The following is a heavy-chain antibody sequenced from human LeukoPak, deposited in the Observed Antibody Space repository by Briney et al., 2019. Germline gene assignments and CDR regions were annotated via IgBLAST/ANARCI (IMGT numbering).Heavy chain of an antibody. CDR2: ILDSGYST. CDR1: GFTFSSYA. CDR3: AKLGWYPLHNYYVGV. D-gene: IGHD2-21*01. V-gene: IGHV3-23*01. Sequence: GGSLRLSCAASGFTFSSYAMSWVRQAPGKGLEWVSGILDSGYSTYYASSVKGRFTISRDNSNNTLYLQMNSLRAEDTAVYYCAKLGWYPLHNYYVGVWGKGTTVAVSS. J-gene: IGHJ6*03.